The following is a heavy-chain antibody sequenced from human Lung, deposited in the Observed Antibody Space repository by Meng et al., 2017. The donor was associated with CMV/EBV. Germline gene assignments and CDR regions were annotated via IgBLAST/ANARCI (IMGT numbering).Heavy chain of an antibody. CDR2: IYPSGADT. V-gene: IGHV5-51*01. CDR1: GYSFTSYW. J-gene: IGHJ6*02. CDR3: ARELRSTSYDYGMDY. D-gene: IGHD1-7*01. Sequence: GESLKISCTASGYSFTSYWIRWVRQTPGIGLEWMWIIYPSGADTRYSQSLQGQVTISADKSISTAYLQWSSLTAADTAMYYCARELRSTSYDYGMDYWGQGNXVNGAS.